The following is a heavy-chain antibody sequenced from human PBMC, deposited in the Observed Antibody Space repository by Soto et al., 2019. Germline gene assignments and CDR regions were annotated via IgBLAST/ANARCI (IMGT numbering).Heavy chain of an antibody. J-gene: IGHJ5*02. Sequence: SETLSLTCTVSGGSISSGDYYWSWIRQPPGKGLEWIGYIYYSGSTYYNPSLKSRVTISVGTSKNQFSLKLCSVTAADTAVYYCARAVTMVRGVIIGPNWFDPWGQGTLVTVSS. CDR1: GGSISSGDYY. V-gene: IGHV4-30-4*01. CDR2: IYYSGST. CDR3: ARAVTMVRGVIIGPNWFDP. D-gene: IGHD3-10*01.